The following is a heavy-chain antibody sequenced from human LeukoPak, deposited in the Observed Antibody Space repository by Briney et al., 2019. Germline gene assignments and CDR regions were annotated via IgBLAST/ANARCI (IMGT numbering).Heavy chain of an antibody. J-gene: IGHJ4*02. Sequence: PGRSLRLSCAASGFTFSSYGMHWVRQAPGKGLEWAAVISYDGSNKYYADSVKGRFTISRDNSKNTLYLQMNSLRAEDTAVYYCAKDLEPQLVGAADYWGQGTLVTVSS. D-gene: IGHD1-26*01. CDR3: AKDLEPQLVGAADY. V-gene: IGHV3-30*18. CDR2: ISYDGSNK. CDR1: GFTFSSYG.